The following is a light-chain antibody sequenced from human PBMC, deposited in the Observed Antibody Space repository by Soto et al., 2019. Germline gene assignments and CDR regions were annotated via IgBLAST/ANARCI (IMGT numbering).Light chain of an antibody. V-gene: IGKV3-15*01. J-gene: IGKJ4*01. Sequence: EIVMTQSPGTLSVSPGERVTLSCRASQSVNDNLAWYQQKPGQAPRLLIYDASTRAAGIPASFSGSGSGTEFNLTISSLQSEDFGVYYCQNYNRWPITFGGGTRWRSN. CDR3: QNYNRWPIT. CDR1: QSVNDN. CDR2: DAS.